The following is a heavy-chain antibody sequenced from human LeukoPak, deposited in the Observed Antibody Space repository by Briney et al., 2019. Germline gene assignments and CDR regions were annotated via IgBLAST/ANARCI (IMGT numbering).Heavy chain of an antibody. CDR2: IKQDGSDK. J-gene: IGHJ4*02. V-gene: IGHV3-7*01. CDR3: ARGPTRANSTDY. D-gene: IGHD2/OR15-2a*01. CDR1: GFTLSNFW. Sequence: PGGSLRLSCAASGFTLSNFWMSWVRQAPGKGLEWVANIKQDGSDKNYMDSVKGRFTISRDNAKNSLYLQMNSLRAEDTAVYYCARGPTRANSTDYWGQGALVTVSS.